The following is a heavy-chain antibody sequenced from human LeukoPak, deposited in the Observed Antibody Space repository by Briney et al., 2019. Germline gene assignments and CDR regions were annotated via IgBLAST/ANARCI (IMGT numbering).Heavy chain of an antibody. D-gene: IGHD2-2*01. Sequence: GSSVKVSCTASGGTFSSYAISWVRQAPGQGLEWMGWISAYNGNTNYAQKLQGRVTMTTDTSTSTAYMELRSLRSDDTAVYYCARYGYCSSTSCHYYYYGMDVWGKGTTVTVSS. CDR1: GGTFSSYA. V-gene: IGHV1-18*01. CDR2: ISAYNGNT. J-gene: IGHJ6*04. CDR3: ARYGYCSSTSCHYYYYGMDV.